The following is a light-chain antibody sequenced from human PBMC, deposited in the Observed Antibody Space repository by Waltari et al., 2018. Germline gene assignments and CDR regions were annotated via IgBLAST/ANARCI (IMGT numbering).Light chain of an antibody. CDR1: SSNIGINT. Sequence: QSVLTQPPSVSGTPGQRVTLSCSGRSSNIGINTVSWFLQFPGTAPKLLIYANNGRPSGVPDRFSGTKSGTSASLAISGLQSEDDATYYCAAWDDSLNGWVFGGGTKLTVL. CDR3: AAWDDSLNGWV. V-gene: IGLV1-44*01. J-gene: IGLJ2*01. CDR2: ANN.